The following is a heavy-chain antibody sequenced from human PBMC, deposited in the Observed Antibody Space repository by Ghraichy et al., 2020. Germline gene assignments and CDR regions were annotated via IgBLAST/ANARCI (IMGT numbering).Heavy chain of an antibody. J-gene: IGHJ4*02. CDR3: ARGVLGAAAGTPPVDY. CDR1: GGSISSSSYY. Sequence: SETLSLTCTVSGGSISSSSYYWGWIRQPPGKGLEWIGSIYYSGSTYYNPSLKSRVTISVDTSKNQFSLKLSSVTAADTAVYYCARGVLGAAAGTPPVDYGAKETRATFSS. V-gene: IGHV4-39*07. CDR2: IYYSGST. D-gene: IGHD6-13*01.